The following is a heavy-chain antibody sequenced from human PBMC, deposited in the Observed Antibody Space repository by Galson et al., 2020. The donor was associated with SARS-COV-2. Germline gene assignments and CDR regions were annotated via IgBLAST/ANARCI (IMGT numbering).Heavy chain of an antibody. CDR2: IYYSGST. D-gene: IGHD1-1*01. J-gene: IGHJ4*02. CDR1: GGSISSYY. Sequence: ASETLSLTCTVSGGSISSYYWSWIRQPPGKGLEWIGYIYYSGSTDYNPSLKSRVTISVDTSKNQFSLKLSSVTAADTAMYYCARRGSIGDGYNVNDYWGQGTLVTVSS. V-gene: IGHV4-59*01. CDR3: ARRGSIGDGYNVNDY.